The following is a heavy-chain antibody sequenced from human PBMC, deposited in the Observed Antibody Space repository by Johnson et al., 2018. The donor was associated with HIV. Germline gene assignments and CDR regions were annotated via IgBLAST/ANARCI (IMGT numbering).Heavy chain of an antibody. CDR3: ARDLFVLYVTGDAFAI. CDR1: RFTFDDYA. V-gene: IGHV3-9*01. Sequence: VQLVESGGGLVQPGRSLRLSCAASRFTFDDYAMHWVRQAPGKGLEWVSGISWNSGSIGYADSVKGRFTISRDNAKSSLYLQMNSLRAEDTAVYYCARDLFVLYVTGDAFAIWGQGTMVTVSS. J-gene: IGHJ3*02. D-gene: IGHD3-16*01. CDR2: ISWNSGSI.